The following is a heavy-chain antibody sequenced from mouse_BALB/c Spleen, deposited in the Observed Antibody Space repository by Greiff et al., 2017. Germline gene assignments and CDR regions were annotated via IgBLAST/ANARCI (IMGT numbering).Heavy chain of an antibody. Sequence: VQLQQSGAELSRPGASVKLSCKASGYTFTDYYINWVKQRTGQGLEWIGEIYPGSGNTYYNEKFKGKATLTADKSSSTAYMQLSSLTSEDSAVYFCAREETARAHFDYWGQGTTLTVSS. CDR2: IYPGSGNT. CDR1: GYTFTDYY. V-gene: IGHV1-77*01. D-gene: IGHD3-2*01. J-gene: IGHJ2*01. CDR3: AREETARAHFDY.